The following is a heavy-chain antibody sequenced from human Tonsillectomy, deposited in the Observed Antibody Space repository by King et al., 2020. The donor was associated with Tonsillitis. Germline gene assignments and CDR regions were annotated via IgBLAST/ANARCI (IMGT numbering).Heavy chain of an antibody. Sequence: VQLVESGGGVVQPGRSLRLSCEASGFTFSSYGMHWVRQAPGKGLEWVTLIWYDGSNKYYADSVKGRFTISRDNSKNTLYLQMNSLRAEDTAVYYCARAAMVDYSFYYYMDV. CDR1: GFTFSSYG. J-gene: IGHJ6*03. CDR2: IWYDGSNK. D-gene: IGHD5-18*01. CDR3: ARAAMVDYSFYYYMDV. V-gene: IGHV3-33*01.